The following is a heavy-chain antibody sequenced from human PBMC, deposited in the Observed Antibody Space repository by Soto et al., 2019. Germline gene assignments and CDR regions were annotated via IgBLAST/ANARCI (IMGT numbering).Heavy chain of an antibody. J-gene: IGHJ5*02. D-gene: IGHD7-27*01. CDR3: ARGKGWGSEFDP. CDR2: MNPSSGNT. Sequence: ASVKVSCKASGYTFTSYDINWVRQATGQGLEWMGWMNPSSGNTGYAQKFQGRVTMTRNTSISTAYMELSSLRSEDAALYYGARGKGWGSEFDPWGQGTLVTVSS. V-gene: IGHV1-8*01. CDR1: GYTFTSYD.